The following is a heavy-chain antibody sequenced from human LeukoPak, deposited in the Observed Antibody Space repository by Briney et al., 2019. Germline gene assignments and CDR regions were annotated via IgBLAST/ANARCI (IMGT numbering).Heavy chain of an antibody. J-gene: IGHJ4*02. V-gene: IGHV3-11*01. CDR3: AREPNTSSYFTYYYFDH. CDR1: GFTFSDYY. CDR2: ISSSGSTI. D-gene: IGHD2-2*01. Sequence: GGSLRLSCAASGFTFSDYYMSWIRQAPGKGREWVSYISSSGSTIYFADSVKGRFTISRDNAKNSLYLQMNSLRAEDTAVYYCAREPNTSSYFTYYYFDHWGQGTLVTVSS.